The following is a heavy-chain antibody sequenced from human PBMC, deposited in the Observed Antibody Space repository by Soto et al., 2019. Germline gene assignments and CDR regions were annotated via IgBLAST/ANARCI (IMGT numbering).Heavy chain of an antibody. CDR3: AALTGANFH. D-gene: IGHD1-20*01. J-gene: IGHJ4*02. Sequence: GDSLKISCKASVYGFNSYWIGWVRQMPGKGLEWMGIVHPGNSDIRYSPSFQGQVTVSVDRSISTAYLQWSSLKASDTAMYYCAALTGANFHWGKGTLVTISS. V-gene: IGHV5-51*01. CDR1: VYGFNSYW. CDR2: VHPGNSDI.